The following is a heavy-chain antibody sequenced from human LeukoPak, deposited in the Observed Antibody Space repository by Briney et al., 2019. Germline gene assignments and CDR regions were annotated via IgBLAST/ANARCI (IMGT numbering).Heavy chain of an antibody. CDR2: IIPIFGTA. Sequence: ASVKVSCKASGGTFSSYAISWVRQAPEQGLEWMGGIIPIFGTANYAQKFQGRVTITADESTSTAYMELSSLRSEDTAVYYCARGQDCSSTSCYTGFDYWGQGTLVTVSS. J-gene: IGHJ4*02. CDR3: ARGQDCSSTSCYTGFDY. V-gene: IGHV1-69*13. CDR1: GGTFSSYA. D-gene: IGHD2-2*02.